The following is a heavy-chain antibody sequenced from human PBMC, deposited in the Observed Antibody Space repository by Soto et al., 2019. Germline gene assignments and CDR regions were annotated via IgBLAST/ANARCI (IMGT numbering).Heavy chain of an antibody. CDR2: ISYDGSHK. D-gene: IGHD2-15*01. CDR3: AKDGAPRYCGRSSCRPAGAY. V-gene: IGHV3-30*18. CDR1: GFTFSNYG. J-gene: IGHJ4*02. Sequence: QVQLVESGGGVVQPGRSLRLSCAGSGFTFSNYGLHWVRQAPGKGLEWVAVISYDGSHKYYADSVKGRFTISRDNSNNMLYLQMDSLRAEVSAVYYCAKDGAPRYCGRSSCRPAGAYWGQGTLVTVSS.